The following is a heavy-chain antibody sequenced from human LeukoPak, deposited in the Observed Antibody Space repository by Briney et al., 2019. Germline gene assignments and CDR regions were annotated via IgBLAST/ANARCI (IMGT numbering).Heavy chain of an antibody. D-gene: IGHD5-24*01. J-gene: IGHJ4*02. Sequence: SETLSLTCTVSGGSMSNYYWTWIRQPPGEGLEWLGYIHHSGSTKYNPSLKSRVTISVDTSKNQFSLKLSSVTAADTAAYYCARLIANGCFDYWGQGTLVTVSS. V-gene: IGHV4-59*08. CDR1: GGSMSNYY. CDR3: ARLIANGCFDY. CDR2: IHHSGST.